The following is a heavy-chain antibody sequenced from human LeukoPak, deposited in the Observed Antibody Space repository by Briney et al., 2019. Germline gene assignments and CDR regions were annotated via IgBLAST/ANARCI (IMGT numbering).Heavy chain of an antibody. Sequence: GGSLRLSCAASGFTFSSYAMHWVRQAPGKGLEWVALISYDGTNKFYEDSVKGRFTISRDNSKNTLYLQMNSLRAEDTAVYYCARDRWYYDSSGYPNYWGQGTLVTVSS. CDR1: GFTFSSYA. V-gene: IGHV3-30*07. CDR3: ARDRWYYDSSGYPNY. J-gene: IGHJ4*02. D-gene: IGHD3-22*01. CDR2: ISYDGTNK.